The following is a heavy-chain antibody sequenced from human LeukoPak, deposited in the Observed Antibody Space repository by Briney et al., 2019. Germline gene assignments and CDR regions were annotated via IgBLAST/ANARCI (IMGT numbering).Heavy chain of an antibody. Sequence: QPGGSLRLSCAASGLTFSGYWMSWVRQAPGKGLEWVANIYQDGSQKYYVEAVNSRFTIYTDNAKNSLYMQMNTLRADDTAVYYCETVRTCTNFDYWGQGTLVTVSS. J-gene: IGHJ4*02. CDR2: IYQDGSQK. V-gene: IGHV3-7*05. D-gene: IGHD5-24*01. CDR3: ETVRTCTNFDY. CDR1: GLTFSGYW.